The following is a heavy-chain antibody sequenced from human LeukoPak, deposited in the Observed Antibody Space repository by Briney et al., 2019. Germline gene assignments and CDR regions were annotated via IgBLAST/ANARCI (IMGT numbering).Heavy chain of an antibody. D-gene: IGHD3-22*01. CDR3: ASLDYNESSEKIAAEVRATKYYFDY. Sequence: PGGSLRLSCAASGFTFSSYAMHWVRQAPGKGLEWVAFIRYDGSNKYYADSVKGRFTISRDNSKNTLYLQMNSLRAEDTAVYYCASLDYNESSEKIAAEVRATKYYFDYWGQGTLVTVSS. CDR1: GFTFSSYA. V-gene: IGHV3-30*02. J-gene: IGHJ4*02. CDR2: IRYDGSNK.